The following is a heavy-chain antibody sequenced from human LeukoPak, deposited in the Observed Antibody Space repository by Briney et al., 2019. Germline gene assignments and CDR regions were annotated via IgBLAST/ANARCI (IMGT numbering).Heavy chain of an antibody. Sequence: ASVKVSCKAPGYTFTGYYMHWVRQAPGQGLEWMGRINPNSGGTNYAQKFQGRVTMTRDTSISTAYMELSRLRSDDTAVYYCARAGGYGSGSHSPVYYYYGMDVWGQGTTVTVSS. D-gene: IGHD3-10*01. J-gene: IGHJ6*02. CDR3: ARAGGYGSGSHSPVYYYYGMDV. CDR1: GYTFTGYY. V-gene: IGHV1-2*06. CDR2: INPNSGGT.